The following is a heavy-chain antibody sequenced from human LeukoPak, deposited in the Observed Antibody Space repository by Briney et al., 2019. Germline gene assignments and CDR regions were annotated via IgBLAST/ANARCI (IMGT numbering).Heavy chain of an antibody. V-gene: IGHV3-74*01. Sequence: GGSLRHSCAASGFTFSTYWMHWVRQAPGKGLVWVSRINSDGSSTSYADSVKGRFTISRDKAKNTLYLQMNNLRAEDTAVYYCARGRYYFEYWGQGTLVTVSS. CDR3: ARGRYYFEY. CDR1: GFTFSTYW. J-gene: IGHJ4*02. D-gene: IGHD3-3*01. CDR2: INSDGSST.